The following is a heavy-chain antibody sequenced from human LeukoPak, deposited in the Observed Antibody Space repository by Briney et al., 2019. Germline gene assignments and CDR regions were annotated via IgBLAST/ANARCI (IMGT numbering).Heavy chain of an antibody. Sequence: SETLSLTCTVSGGSISSYYWSWIRQPPGKGLEWIGRLYTSGSTNYNPSLKSRVTMSVDTSKNQFSLKLSSVTAADTAVYYCAREGLCSGGSCYRPFFDYWGQGTLVTVSS. J-gene: IGHJ4*02. CDR2: LYTSGST. CDR3: AREGLCSGGSCYRPFFDY. D-gene: IGHD2-15*01. CDR1: GGSISSYY. V-gene: IGHV4-4*07.